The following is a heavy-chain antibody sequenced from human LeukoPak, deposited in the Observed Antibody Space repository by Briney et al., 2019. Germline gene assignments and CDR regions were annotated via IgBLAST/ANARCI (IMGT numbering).Heavy chain of an antibody. D-gene: IGHD4-17*01. CDR3: ARDPHGDYVGAFDS. V-gene: IGHV3-48*01. Sequence: GGSLRLSCAASGFTFSSYSMNWVRQAPGKGLEWVSYISSSSSTIYYADSVKGRFTISRDNSRELLYLQMNSLRVEDTAVYYCARDPHGDYVGAFDSWGQGTMVTVSS. J-gene: IGHJ3*02. CDR2: ISSSSSTI. CDR1: GFTFSSYS.